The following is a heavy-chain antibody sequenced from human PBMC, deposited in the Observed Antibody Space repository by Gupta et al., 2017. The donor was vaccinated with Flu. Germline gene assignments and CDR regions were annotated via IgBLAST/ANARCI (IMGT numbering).Heavy chain of an antibody. CDR2: ISGSGGST. CDR3: ARAEESSGWYGGWFDP. J-gene: IGHJ5*02. Sequence: EVQLLESGGGLVQPGGSLRLSCAASGFTFSSYAMSWVRQAPGKGLEWVSAISGSGGSTYYADSVKGRFTISRDNSKNTLYLQMNSLRAEDTAVYYCARAEESSGWYGGWFDPWGQGTLVTVAS. V-gene: IGHV3-23*01. CDR1: GFTFSSYA. D-gene: IGHD6-19*01.